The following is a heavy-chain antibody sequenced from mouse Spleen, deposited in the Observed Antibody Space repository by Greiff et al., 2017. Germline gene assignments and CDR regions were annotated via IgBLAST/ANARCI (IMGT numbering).Heavy chain of an antibody. V-gene: IGHV1-64*01. D-gene: IGHD1-1*01. CDR3: ARLYYYGSSPSYWYFDV. Sequence: QVQLQQPGAELVKPGASVKLSCKASGYTFTSYWMHWVKQRPGQDLEWIGMIHPNSGSTNYNEKFKSKATLTVDKSSSTAYMQLSSLTSEDSAVYYCARLYYYGSSPSYWYFDVWGAGTTVTVSS. J-gene: IGHJ1*01. CDR1: GYTFTSYW. CDR2: IHPNSGST.